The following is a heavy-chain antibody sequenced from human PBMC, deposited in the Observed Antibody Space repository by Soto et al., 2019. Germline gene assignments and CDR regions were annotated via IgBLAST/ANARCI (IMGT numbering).Heavy chain of an antibody. Sequence: PGESLKISCKGSGYSFTSYWISWVRQMPGKGLEWMGRIDPSDSYTNYSPSFQGHVTISADKSISTAYLQWSSLKASDTAMYYCARHVRVGDFWSGYLSNYYYGMDVWGQGTTVTV. J-gene: IGHJ6*02. CDR1: GYSFTSYW. CDR3: ARHVRVGDFWSGYLSNYYYGMDV. V-gene: IGHV5-10-1*01. CDR2: IDPSDSYT. D-gene: IGHD3-3*01.